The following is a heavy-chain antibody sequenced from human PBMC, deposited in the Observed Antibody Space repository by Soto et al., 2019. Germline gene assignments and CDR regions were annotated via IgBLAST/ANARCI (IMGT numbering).Heavy chain of an antibody. Sequence: GGSLRLSCAASGFTFSDYYMSWIRQAPGKGLEWVSYISSSGSTIYYADSVKGRFTISRDNAKNSLYLQMNSLRAEDTAVYYCARALRFLEWLSPGRYYGMDVWGQGTTVTV. CDR2: ISSSGSTI. V-gene: IGHV3-11*01. CDR3: ARALRFLEWLSPGRYYGMDV. J-gene: IGHJ6*02. CDR1: GFTFSDYY. D-gene: IGHD3-3*01.